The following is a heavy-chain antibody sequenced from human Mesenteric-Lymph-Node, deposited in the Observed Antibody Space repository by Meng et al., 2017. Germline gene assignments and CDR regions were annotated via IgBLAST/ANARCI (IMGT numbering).Heavy chain of an antibody. J-gene: IGHJ4*02. V-gene: IGHV3-23*01. Sequence: GESLKISCAASGFTFSTYAFSWVRQTPGKGLQWVSGITASGRTTYYLDSVKGRFTISRDNAKNTQFLQMNSLRAEDTAVYYCARGEYQFESSGYYSHWGQGTRVTVSS. D-gene: IGHD3-22*01. CDR2: ITASGRTT. CDR3: ARGEYQFESSGYYSH. CDR1: GFTFSTYA.